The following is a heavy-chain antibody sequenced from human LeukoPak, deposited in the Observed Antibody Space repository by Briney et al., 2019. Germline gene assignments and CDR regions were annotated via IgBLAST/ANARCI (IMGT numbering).Heavy chain of an antibody. D-gene: IGHD2-2*01. V-gene: IGHV1-2*02. Sequence: ASVKVSCKTSGYIFTTYYIHWVRQAPGQGLEWMGWSNPCSGVTNPAQDFQGRVTMTRDTSISTAYMELSSLTSNDTAVYYCARGQLQRKFDFWGQGTLVTFSS. CDR1: GYIFTTYY. J-gene: IGHJ4*02. CDR3: ARGQLQRKFDF. CDR2: SNPCSGVT.